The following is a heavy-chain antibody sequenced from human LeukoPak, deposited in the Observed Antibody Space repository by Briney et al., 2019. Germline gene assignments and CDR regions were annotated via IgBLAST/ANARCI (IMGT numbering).Heavy chain of an antibody. Sequence: ASVKVSCKASGYTFTGYYMHWVRQAPGQGLEGMGWINPNSGGTNYAQKFQGRVTMTRDTSISSAYMELSRLRSDDTAVYYCARAVQTVYSFDYWGQGTLVTVSS. CDR1: GYTFTGYY. V-gene: IGHV1-2*02. J-gene: IGHJ4*02. CDR2: INPNSGGT. D-gene: IGHD4-17*01. CDR3: ARAVQTVYSFDY.